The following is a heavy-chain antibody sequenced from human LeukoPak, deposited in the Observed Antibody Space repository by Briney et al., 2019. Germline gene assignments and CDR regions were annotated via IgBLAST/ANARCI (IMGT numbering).Heavy chain of an antibody. J-gene: IGHJ4*02. CDR2: INIDEVRT. CDR3: ARGRLSGLDYFDY. D-gene: IGHD2/OR15-2a*01. V-gene: IGHV3-74*01. Sequence: GGALRVSCAASGFTSSNYWMHWVRQAPGKGLLWVSRINIDEVRTPYADSVKGRLTISRDNAKNTLYLQMNSLRAEDTAVYYCARGRLSGLDYFDYWGQGTLVTVSS. CDR1: GFTSSNYW.